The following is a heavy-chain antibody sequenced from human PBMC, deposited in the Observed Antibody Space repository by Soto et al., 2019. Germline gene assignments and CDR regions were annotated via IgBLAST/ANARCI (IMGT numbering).Heavy chain of an antibody. D-gene: IGHD3-10*01. CDR1: GGSISSGGYY. J-gene: IGHJ4*02. CDR3: ATTMVLGVMIVDY. Sequence: SETLSLTCTVSGGSISSGGYYWSWIRQHPGKGLEWIGYIYYSGSTYYNPSLKSRVTISVDTSKNQFSLKLSSVTAADTAVYYCATTMVLGVMIVDYCGQGTLVTVSS. CDR2: IYYSGST. V-gene: IGHV4-31*03.